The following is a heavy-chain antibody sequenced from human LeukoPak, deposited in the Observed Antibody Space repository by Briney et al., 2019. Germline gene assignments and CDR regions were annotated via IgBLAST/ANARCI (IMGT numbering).Heavy chain of an antibody. D-gene: IGHD3-10*01. CDR1: SGSIYSHY. CDR2: IYYSGGT. V-gene: IGHV4-59*11. J-gene: IGHJ4*02. CDR3: ARGQYTISLYYFDY. Sequence: PSETLSLTCTVSSGSIYSHYWSWIRQSPGKGLEWIGSIYYSGGTNYSPSLRSRVTILIDTSENQFSLRLSSVTAADTAVYYCARGQYTISLYYFDYWGQGTLVTVSS.